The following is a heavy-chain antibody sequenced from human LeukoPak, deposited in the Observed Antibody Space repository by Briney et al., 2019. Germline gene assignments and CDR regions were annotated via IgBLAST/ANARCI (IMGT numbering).Heavy chain of an antibody. CDR1: GYTFTSYG. J-gene: IGHJ4*02. V-gene: IGHV1-18*01. D-gene: IGHD3-10*01. CDR2: ISAYNGGT. Sequence: ASVKVSCKASGYTFTSYGISWVRQAPGQGLEWMGWISAYNGGTNYAQRFQGRVTMTRDTSTSTVYMELSSLRSEDTAVYYCASFRYGSGSYYADYWGQGTLVTVSS. CDR3: ASFRYGSGSYYADY.